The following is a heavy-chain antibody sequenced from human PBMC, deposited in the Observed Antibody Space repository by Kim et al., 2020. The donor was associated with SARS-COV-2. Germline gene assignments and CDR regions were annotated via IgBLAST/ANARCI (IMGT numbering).Heavy chain of an antibody. J-gene: IGHJ5*02. V-gene: IGHV3-7*01. CDR1: GFTFSSYW. CDR3: ARDIVATINWFDP. Sequence: GGSLRLSCAASGFTFSSYWMSWVRQAPGKGLEWVANIKQDGSEKYYVDSVKGRFTISRDNAKNSLYLQMNSLRAEDTAVYYCARDIVATINWFDPWGQGTLVTVSS. CDR2: IKQDGSEK. D-gene: IGHD5-12*01.